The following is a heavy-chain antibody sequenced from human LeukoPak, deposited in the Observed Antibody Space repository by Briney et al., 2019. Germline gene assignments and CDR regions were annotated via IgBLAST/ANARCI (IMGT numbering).Heavy chain of an antibody. V-gene: IGHV3-38-3*01. Sequence: SGGSLRLSCAASGFTVSSNEMSWVRQAPGKGLEWVSSISGGSTYYADSRKGRFTISRDNSKNTLHLQMNSLRAEDTVGSGWTDHWGQGTLVTVSS. CDR3: TDH. D-gene: IGHD6-19*01. CDR2: ISGGST. CDR1: GFTVSSNE. J-gene: IGHJ4*02.